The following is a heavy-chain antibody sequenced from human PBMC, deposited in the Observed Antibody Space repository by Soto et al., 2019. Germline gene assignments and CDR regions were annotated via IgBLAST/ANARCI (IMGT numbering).Heavy chain of an antibody. D-gene: IGHD6-13*01. Sequence: EVQLLESGGGLVQPGGSLRLSCAASGFTFTDYALSWVRQAPGKGLEWVSVISASGGSTYYAESVKGRFTISRDDSRNMTYLQMNSLRAEDTAVFYCAKQRVGSSWYRDFDYWGQGTLVTVSS. V-gene: IGHV3-23*01. CDR2: ISASGGST. CDR3: AKQRVGSSWYRDFDY. CDR1: GFTFTDYA. J-gene: IGHJ4*02.